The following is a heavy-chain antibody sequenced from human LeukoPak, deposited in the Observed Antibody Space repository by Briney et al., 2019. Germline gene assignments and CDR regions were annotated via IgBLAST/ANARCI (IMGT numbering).Heavy chain of an antibody. CDR1: GFTFSSYS. D-gene: IGHD3-22*01. Sequence: GGSLRLSCAASGFTFSSYSMNWVRQAPGKGLEWVSSISSSSSYIYYADSVKGRFTISRDNAKNSLYLQMNSLRAEDTALYYCAKEGGPWYYYDSSGYFNWGQGTLVTVSS. CDR2: ISSSSSYI. V-gene: IGHV3-21*04. J-gene: IGHJ4*02. CDR3: AKEGGPWYYYDSSGYFN.